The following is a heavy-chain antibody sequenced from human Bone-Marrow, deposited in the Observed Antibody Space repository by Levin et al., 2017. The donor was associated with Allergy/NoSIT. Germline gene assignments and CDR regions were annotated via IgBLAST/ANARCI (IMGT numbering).Heavy chain of an antibody. V-gene: IGHV3-7*01. CDR1: GFTFNTYW. Sequence: GESLKISCAASGFTFNTYWLTWVRQAPGKGLEWVANIRKDGTAKYYVDSVEGRFTISRDNAKNSLYLQMNSLRVEDTAIYYCARDANYYDSNIYYDVFDIWGQGTVVTVSS. CDR2: IRKDGTAK. CDR3: ARDANYYDSNIYYDVFDI. D-gene: IGHD3-22*01. J-gene: IGHJ3*02.